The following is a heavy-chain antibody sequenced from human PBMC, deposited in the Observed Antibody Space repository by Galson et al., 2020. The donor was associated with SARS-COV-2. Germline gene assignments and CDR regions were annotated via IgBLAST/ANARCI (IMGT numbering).Heavy chain of an antibody. D-gene: IGHD3-3*01. CDR1: GFTFSSYA. CDR3: AKEGYYDFWSGYLNDY. CDR2: ISGSGGST. J-gene: IGHJ4*02. V-gene: IGHV3-23*01. Sequence: GESLKISCAASGFTFSSYAMSWVRQAPGKGLEWVSAISGSGGSTYYADSVKGRFTISRDNSKNTLYLQMNSLRAEDTAVYYCAKEGYYDFWSGYLNDYWGQGTLVTVSS.